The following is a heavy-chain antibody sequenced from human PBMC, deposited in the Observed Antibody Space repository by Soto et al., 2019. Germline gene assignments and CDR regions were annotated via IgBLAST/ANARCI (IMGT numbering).Heavy chain of an antibody. J-gene: IGHJ4*02. V-gene: IGHV1-3*01. CDR3: ARDRLWFGEFSPLNYFDY. CDR2: INAGNGNT. Sequence: GASVKVSCKASGYTFTSYAMHWVRQAPGQRLEWMGWINAGNGNTKYSQKFKGRVTITRDTSASTAYMELSSLRSEDTAVYYCARDRLWFGEFSPLNYFDYWGQGTLVTVSS. D-gene: IGHD3-10*01. CDR1: GYTFTSYA.